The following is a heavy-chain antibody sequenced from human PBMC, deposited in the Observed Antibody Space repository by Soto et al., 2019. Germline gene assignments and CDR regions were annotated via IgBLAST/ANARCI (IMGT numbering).Heavy chain of an antibody. J-gene: IGHJ6*02. V-gene: IGHV5-51*01. Sequence: GESLKISCKGSGYSFTSYWIGWVRQMPGKGLEWMGIIYPGDSDTRYSPSFQGQVTISADKSISTAYLQWSSLKASDTAMYYCARLGGSYYYYYGTDVWGQGTTVTVSS. CDR2: IYPGDSDT. CDR1: GYSFTSYW. CDR3: ARLGGSYYYYYGTDV. D-gene: IGHD3-16*01.